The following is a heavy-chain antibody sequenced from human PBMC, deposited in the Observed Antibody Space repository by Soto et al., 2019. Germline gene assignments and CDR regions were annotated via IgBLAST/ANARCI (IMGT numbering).Heavy chain of an antibody. J-gene: IGHJ3*02. CDR3: ARRTGNDAFDI. V-gene: IGHV3-21*01. CDR2: ISSSSSYI. D-gene: IGHD7-27*01. Sequence: GGSLRLSCAASGFTFSSYSMNWVRQAPGKGLEWVSSISSSSSYIYYADSVQGRFTISRDNAKNSLYLQMNSLRAEDADVYYCARRTGNDAFDIWGQGTMVTVSS. CDR1: GFTFSSYS.